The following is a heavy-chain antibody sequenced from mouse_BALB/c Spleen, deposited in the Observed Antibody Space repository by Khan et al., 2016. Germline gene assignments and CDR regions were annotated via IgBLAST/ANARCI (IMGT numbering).Heavy chain of an antibody. Sequence: VQLQESGPGLVAPSQSLSITCTVSGFSLTDFDISWIRQPPGKGLEWLGVIWTGGDTNYNSAFMSRLTITKDNSKSQVFSKMNSLQTDDTAIYXCLRGGRSAYGFAYWGPGTLVTVST. CDR1: GFSLTDFD. J-gene: IGHJ3*01. V-gene: IGHV2-9-2*01. CDR3: LRGGRSAYGFAY. CDR2: IWTGGDT. D-gene: IGHD3-1*01.